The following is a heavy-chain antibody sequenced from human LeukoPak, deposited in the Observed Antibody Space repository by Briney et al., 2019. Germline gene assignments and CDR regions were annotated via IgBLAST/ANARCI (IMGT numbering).Heavy chain of an antibody. CDR1: GFTFSSYG. J-gene: IGHJ4*02. V-gene: IGHV3-33*01. CDR2: IWYDGSNK. CDR3: AREWKKTGAFDY. D-gene: IGHD1-1*01. Sequence: PGRSLRLSCAASGFTFSSYGMHWVRQAPGKGLEWVAVIWYDGSNKYYADSVKGRFTISRDNSKNTLYLQMSGLRAEDTAVYYCAREWKKTGAFDYWGQGTLVTVSS.